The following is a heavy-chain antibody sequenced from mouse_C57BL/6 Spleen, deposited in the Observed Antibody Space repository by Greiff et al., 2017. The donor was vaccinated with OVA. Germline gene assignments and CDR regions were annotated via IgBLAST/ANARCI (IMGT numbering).Heavy chain of an antibody. Sequence: QVQLQQSGAELVRPGASVKLSCKASGYTFTDYYINWVKQRPGQGLEWIARIYPGSGNTYYNEKFKGKATLTAEKSSSTAYMQLSSLTSEDSAVYFCAREEGYSNYVWFAYWGQGTLVTVSA. D-gene: IGHD2-5*01. CDR3: AREEGYSNYVWFAY. CDR2: IYPGSGNT. V-gene: IGHV1-76*01. CDR1: GYTFTDYY. J-gene: IGHJ3*01.